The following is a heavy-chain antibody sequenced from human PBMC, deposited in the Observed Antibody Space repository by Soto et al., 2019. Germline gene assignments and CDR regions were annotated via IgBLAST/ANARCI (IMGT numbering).Heavy chain of an antibody. J-gene: IGHJ6*02. Sequence: QVQLVQSGAEVKKPGASVKVSCKASGYTFTSYGISWVRQAPGQGLEWMGWISAYNGNTNYAQKLQGRVTMTTDTHTSTAYREQRSMSADATAVEYCARDAQVAAAGTRGMDVGGQGTTVTVSS. CDR3: ARDAQVAAAGTRGMDV. CDR2: ISAYNGNT. CDR1: GYTFTSYG. D-gene: IGHD6-13*01. V-gene: IGHV1-18*01.